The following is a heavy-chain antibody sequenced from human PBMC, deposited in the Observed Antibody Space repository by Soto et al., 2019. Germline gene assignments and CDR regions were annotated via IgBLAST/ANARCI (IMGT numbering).Heavy chain of an antibody. J-gene: IGHJ3*02. CDR3: ARVRGTGNQRRAFDI. Sequence: GASVKVSCKASGYTFTGYYMHWVRQAPGQGLEWMGWINPNSGGTNYAQKFQGWVTMTRDTSISTAYMELSRLRSDDTAVYYCARVRGTGNQRRAFDIWGQGTMVTVS. V-gene: IGHV1-2*04. D-gene: IGHD1-1*01. CDR1: GYTFTGYY. CDR2: INPNSGGT.